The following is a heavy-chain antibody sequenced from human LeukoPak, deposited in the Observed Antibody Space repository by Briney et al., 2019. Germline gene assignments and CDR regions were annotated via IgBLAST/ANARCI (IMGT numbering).Heavy chain of an antibody. Sequence: ASVKVSCKVSGYTLTELSMHWVRQAPGKGHEWMGGFDPEDGETIYAQKFQGRVTMTEDTSTDTAYMELSSLRSEDTAVYYCATIAVARDWFDPWGQGTLVTVSS. CDR1: GYTLTELS. J-gene: IGHJ5*02. D-gene: IGHD6-19*01. CDR2: FDPEDGET. V-gene: IGHV1-24*01. CDR3: ATIAVARDWFDP.